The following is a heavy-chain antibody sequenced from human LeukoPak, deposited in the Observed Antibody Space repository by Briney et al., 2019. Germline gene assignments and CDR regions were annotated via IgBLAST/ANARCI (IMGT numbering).Heavy chain of an antibody. CDR3: ARVGRAMTAAGFGAFDI. CDR2: ISSGGSSK. J-gene: IGHJ3*02. V-gene: IGHV3-11*01. D-gene: IGHD6-13*01. CDR1: GFTFSDYY. Sequence: PGGSLRLSCAASGFTFSDYYMSWIRQAPGKGLEWVSYISSGGSSKYYADSVKGRFTISRDNAKNSLYLQMNGLRAGDTAVYYCARVGRAMTAAGFGAFDIWGQGTMVTVSS.